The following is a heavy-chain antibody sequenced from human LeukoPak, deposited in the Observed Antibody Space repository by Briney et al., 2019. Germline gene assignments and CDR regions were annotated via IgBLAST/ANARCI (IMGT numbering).Heavy chain of an antibody. D-gene: IGHD6-13*01. CDR3: ARGKAAAGTW. CDR1: GFTFSSYG. V-gene: IGHV3-21*01. Sequence: GGSLRLSCAASGFTFSSYGMHWVRQAPGKGLEWVSSISSSSSYIYYADSVKGRFTISRDNAKNSLYLQMNSLRAEDTAVYYCARGKAAAGTWWGQGTLVTVSS. J-gene: IGHJ4*02. CDR2: ISSSSSYI.